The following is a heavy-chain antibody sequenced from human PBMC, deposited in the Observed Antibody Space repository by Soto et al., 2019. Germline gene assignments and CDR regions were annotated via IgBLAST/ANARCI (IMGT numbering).Heavy chain of an antibody. J-gene: IGHJ3*02. CDR1: GFSFSNYA. Sequence: QVQLVESGGGVVQPGRSLRLSCAASGFSFSNYAMHWFRQAPGKGLEWVAVISYDGSNKYYADSVKGRFTISRDNSKNTLYLQMNNLRTEDTAVYYCATVRGYRQDFDAFDIWGQGTMVTDSS. CDR3: ATVRGYRQDFDAFDI. V-gene: IGHV3-30-3*01. D-gene: IGHD3-16*02. CDR2: ISYDGSNK.